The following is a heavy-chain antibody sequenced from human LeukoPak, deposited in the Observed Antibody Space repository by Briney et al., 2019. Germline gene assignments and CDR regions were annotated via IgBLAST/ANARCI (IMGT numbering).Heavy chain of an antibody. J-gene: IGHJ6*02. CDR2: IWYDGSNK. CDR3: ASQEMEVWGSYRSYYYYGMDV. Sequence: GRSLRLSCAASGFTFSSYGMHWLRQAPGKGLGGVAVIWYDGSNKYYADSVKGRFTISRDNSKNTLYLQMNSLRAEDTAVYYCASQEMEVWGSYRSYYYYGMDVWGQGTTVTVSS. CDR1: GFTFSSYG. D-gene: IGHD3-16*02. V-gene: IGHV3-33*01.